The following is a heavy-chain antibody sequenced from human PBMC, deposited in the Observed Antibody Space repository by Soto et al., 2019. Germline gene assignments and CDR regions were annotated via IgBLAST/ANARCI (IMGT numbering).Heavy chain of an antibody. CDR3: AKHDASAYFDFWSGPFDY. CDR1: GLTFSSYA. D-gene: IGHD3-3*01. J-gene: IGHJ4*02. V-gene: IGHV3-23*01. CDR2: ISGRGGDT. Sequence: EVQLLDSGGGLVQPGVSLRLSCVASGLTFSSYAMSWVRQASGKGLEWVSSISGRGGDTHYADSVKGRFTIARDNSRSALYLQMNSLRAEDTAVYYCAKHDASAYFDFWSGPFDYWGQGTLVTVSS.